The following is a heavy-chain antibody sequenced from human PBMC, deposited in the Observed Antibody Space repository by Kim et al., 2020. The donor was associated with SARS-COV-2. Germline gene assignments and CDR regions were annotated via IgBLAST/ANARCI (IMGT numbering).Heavy chain of an antibody. J-gene: IGHJ4*02. CDR3: ARDLPIAAAGTSDY. V-gene: IGHV3-11*01. D-gene: IGHD6-13*01. Sequence: ADSVKGRFTISRDNAKNSLYLQMNSLRAEDTAVYYCARDLPIAAAGTSDYWGQGTLVTVSS.